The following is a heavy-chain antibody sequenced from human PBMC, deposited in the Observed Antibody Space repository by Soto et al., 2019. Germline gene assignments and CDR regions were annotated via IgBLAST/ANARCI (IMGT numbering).Heavy chain of an antibody. D-gene: IGHD2-15*01. CDR3: ATLILGYCSGGSCGGCHEYYFDY. J-gene: IGHJ4*02. CDR2: ISGSGGST. Sequence: EVQLLESGGGLVQPGGSLRLSCAASGFTFSSYAMSWVRQAPGKGLEWVSAISGSGGSTYYADSVKGRFTISRDNSKNMLYLQMNILRAEDTAVYYCATLILGYCSGGSCGGCHEYYFDYWGQGTLVTVAS. CDR1: GFTFSSYA. V-gene: IGHV3-23*01.